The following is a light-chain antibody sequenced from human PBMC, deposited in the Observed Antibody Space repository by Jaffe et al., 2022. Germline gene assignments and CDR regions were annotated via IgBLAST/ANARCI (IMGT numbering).Light chain of an antibody. V-gene: IGKV3-20*01. Sequence: EIVLTQSPGTLSLSPGERATLSCRASQSVSSNYLAWYQQKPGQAPRLLIYGASSRATGIPDRFSGSGSGTDFTFTISRLEPEDSAVYYCQQYGSSPPYTFGQGTKLEIK. CDR1: QSVSSNY. CDR2: GAS. CDR3: QQYGSSPPYT. J-gene: IGKJ2*01.